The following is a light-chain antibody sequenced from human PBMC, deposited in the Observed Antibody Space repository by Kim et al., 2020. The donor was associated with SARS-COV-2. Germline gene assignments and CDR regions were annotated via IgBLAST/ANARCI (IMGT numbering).Light chain of an antibody. CDR3: AAWDNSVSGPV. CDR1: SSNIGSTY. CDR2: RSD. J-gene: IGLJ2*01. V-gene: IGLV1-47*01. Sequence: GQRVTISCSGSSSNIGSTYVYWYKQLPGTAPKVLIYRSDQWPSGVPDRFSGSKSGTSASLAISGLRSEDEADYYCAAWDNSVSGPVFGGGTQLTVL.